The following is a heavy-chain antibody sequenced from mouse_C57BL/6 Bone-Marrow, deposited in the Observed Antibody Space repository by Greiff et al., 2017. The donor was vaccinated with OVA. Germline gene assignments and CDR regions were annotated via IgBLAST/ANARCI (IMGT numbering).Heavy chain of an antibody. CDR1: GFTFSSYA. D-gene: IGHD1-1*01. CDR2: ISDGGSYT. CDR3: ARDRDYYGSSYPYFDY. J-gene: IGHJ2*01. Sequence: DVMLVESGGGLVKPGGSLKLSCAASGFTFSSYAMSWVRQTPEKRLEWVATISDGGSYTYYPDNVKGRFTISRDNAKNNLYLQMSHLKSEDTAMYYCARDRDYYGSSYPYFDYWGQGTTLTVSS. V-gene: IGHV5-4*01.